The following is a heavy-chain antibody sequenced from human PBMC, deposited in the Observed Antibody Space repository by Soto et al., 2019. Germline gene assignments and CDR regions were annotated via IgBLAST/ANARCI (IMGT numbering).Heavy chain of an antibody. J-gene: IGHJ4*02. Sequence: GGSLRLSCAASTSTFTRYWMSWVRQAPGKGLEWVANINQDGSEKYYVDSVKGRFTISRDNAKNSLYLQMNSLRAEDTAVYYCARDGDGYTSPFHYWGLGTLVTASS. CDR2: INQDGSEK. D-gene: IGHD2-2*02. CDR3: ARDGDGYTSPFHY. V-gene: IGHV3-7*05. CDR1: TSTFTRYW.